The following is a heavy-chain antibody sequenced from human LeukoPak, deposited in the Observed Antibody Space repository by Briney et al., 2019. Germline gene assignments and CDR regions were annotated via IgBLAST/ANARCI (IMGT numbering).Heavy chain of an antibody. J-gene: IGHJ4*02. D-gene: IGHD3-9*01. CDR2: INPNSGGT. Sequence: ASVKVSCKASGYTFTGDYMHWVRQAPGQGLEWMGWINPNSGGTNYAQKFQGRVTMTRDTSISTAYMELSRLRSDDTAVYYCAREGGDYDILTGLPDYWGQGTLVTVSS. CDR3: AREGGDYDILTGLPDY. CDR1: GYTFTGDY. V-gene: IGHV1-2*02.